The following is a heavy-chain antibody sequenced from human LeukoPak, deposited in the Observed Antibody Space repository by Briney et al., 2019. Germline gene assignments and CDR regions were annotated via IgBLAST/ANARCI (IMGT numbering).Heavy chain of an antibody. D-gene: IGHD1-14*01. J-gene: IGHJ4*02. Sequence: PGGSLRLSCAASGFTFSTYAMSWVRQAPGKGLEWVSGISGSGGNTYYADSVKGRFTISRDNSKNTLYLQMNSLRAEDTAVYYCATETNGRHYDYWGQGTLLTVSS. V-gene: IGHV3-23*01. CDR1: GFTFSTYA. CDR3: ATETNGRHYDY. CDR2: ISGSGGNT.